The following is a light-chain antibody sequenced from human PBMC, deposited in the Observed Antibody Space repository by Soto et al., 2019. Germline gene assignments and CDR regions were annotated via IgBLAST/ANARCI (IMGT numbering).Light chain of an antibody. CDR1: SSNIGSNS. J-gene: IGLJ1*01. CDR3: AAWDDSLNAYYV. Sequence: QSVLTQPPSASETPGQRVTISCSGSSSNIGSNSVNWYQQLPGTAPKLLIYSNNQRPSGVPDRFSGSKSGTSASLAISGLQSEDEADYYCAAWDDSLNAYYVFGTATKLTVL. CDR2: SNN. V-gene: IGLV1-44*01.